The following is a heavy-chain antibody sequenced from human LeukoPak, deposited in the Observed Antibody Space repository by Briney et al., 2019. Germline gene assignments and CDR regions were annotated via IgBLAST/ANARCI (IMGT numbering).Heavy chain of an antibody. CDR2: IYGDGTT. V-gene: IGHV3-66*01. D-gene: IGHD2-21*02. Sequence: GGSLRLSCAASGFTVSANHINWVRHAPGKGLEWVSIIYGDGTTYYADSVKGRFTLSRDISKNTVYLQMNSLKTEDTAVYYCSTCGGDCFFNYWGQGTLVTVSS. CDR3: STCGGDCFFNY. J-gene: IGHJ4*02. CDR1: GFTVSANH.